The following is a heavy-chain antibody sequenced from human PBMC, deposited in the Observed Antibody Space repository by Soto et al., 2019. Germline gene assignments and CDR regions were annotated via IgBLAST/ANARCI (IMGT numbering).Heavy chain of an antibody. Sequence: DVQLVESGGGLVQPGRSLRLSCAASGFTFDDYAMHWVRQAPGKGLEWVSGISWNSGSIGYADSVKGRFTISRDNAKNSLYLQMNSLRAEDTALYYCAKDMNYGDLRWAFDIWGQGTMVTVSS. D-gene: IGHD4-17*01. CDR1: GFTFDDYA. J-gene: IGHJ3*02. CDR2: ISWNSGSI. V-gene: IGHV3-9*01. CDR3: AKDMNYGDLRWAFDI.